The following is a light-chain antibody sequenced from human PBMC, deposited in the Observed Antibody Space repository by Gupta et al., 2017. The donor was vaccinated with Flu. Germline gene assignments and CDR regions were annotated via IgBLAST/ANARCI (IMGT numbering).Light chain of an antibody. V-gene: IGLV6-57*03. CDR3: QSYDSSNPGV. J-gene: IGLJ3*02. Sequence: FILTQPHSVPDSPGRTVTISCTRSNRSIASNYVQWYLQPTGSAPTPVIYEDNQRPAGVPGRSSGSIDISSNAPSLTISGLKTEDESDYHCQSYDSSNPGVFGGGTKLTVL. CDR1: NRSIASNY. CDR2: EDN.